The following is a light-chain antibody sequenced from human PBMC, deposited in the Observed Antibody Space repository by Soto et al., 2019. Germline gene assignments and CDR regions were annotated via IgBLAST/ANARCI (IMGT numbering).Light chain of an antibody. CDR1: QSVSSSY. Sequence: ERVVTQSPGTLSLSQGERTTLVCRASQSVSSSYLAWYQQKPGQAPRLLIYGASSRATGIPDRFSGSGSGTDFTLAFSSLEPDDIAVYNCQQYGSPITFGQGTRLEV. CDR3: QQYGSPIT. J-gene: IGKJ5*01. V-gene: IGKV3-20*01. CDR2: GAS.